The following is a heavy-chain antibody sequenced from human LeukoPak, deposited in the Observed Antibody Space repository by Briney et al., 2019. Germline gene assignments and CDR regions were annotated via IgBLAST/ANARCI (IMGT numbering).Heavy chain of an antibody. CDR1: GGSISSSSFY. J-gene: IGHJ6*03. CDR2: IYYSTNY. Sequence: SETLSLTCTVSGGSISSSSFYWSWIRQPPGKGLDWIVAIYYSTNYYYNPSIKGRVTISVDTYKNQFSLKLSSVTAADTAVYYCARKVYPMVRGAPYYYYYYMDVWGKGTTVTVSS. D-gene: IGHD3-10*01. CDR3: ARKVYPMVRGAPYYYYYYMDV. V-gene: IGHV4-39*07.